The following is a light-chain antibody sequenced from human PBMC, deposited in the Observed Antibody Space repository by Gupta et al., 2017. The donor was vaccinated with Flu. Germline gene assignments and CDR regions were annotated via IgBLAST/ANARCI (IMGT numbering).Light chain of an antibody. CDR2: DDS. Sequence: YGLTPPPSVSVAPGKTASLTCGGNNIGIKSVQWYQQKPGQAPVLVVHDDSDRPSGIPERFSGSNSENTATLTIRRVEAGDEADYYCQVWDSSDDHVAFGGGTKLTVL. CDR1: NIGIKS. V-gene: IGLV3-21*03. J-gene: IGLJ2*01. CDR3: QVWDSSDDHVA.